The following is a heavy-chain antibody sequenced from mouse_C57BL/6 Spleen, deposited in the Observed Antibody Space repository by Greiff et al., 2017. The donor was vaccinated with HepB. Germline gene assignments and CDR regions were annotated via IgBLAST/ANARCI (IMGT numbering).Heavy chain of an antibody. CDR1: GYTFTSYW. CDR3: ARSPNYYGSSPGV. CDR2: INPSSGYT. J-gene: IGHJ1*03. D-gene: IGHD1-1*01. Sequence: QVHVKQSGAELAKPGASVKLSCKASGYTFTSYWMHWVKQRPGQGLEWIGYINPSSGYTKYNQKFKDKATLTADKSSSTAYMQLSSLTYEDSAVYYCARSPNYYGSSPGVWGTGTTVTVSS. V-gene: IGHV1-7*01.